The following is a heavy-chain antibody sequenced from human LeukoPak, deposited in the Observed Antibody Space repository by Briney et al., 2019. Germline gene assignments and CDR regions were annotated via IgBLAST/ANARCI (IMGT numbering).Heavy chain of an antibody. V-gene: IGHV1-2*02. Sequence: ASVKVSCKASGYTFTGYYMHWVRQAPGQGLEWMGWINPNSGGTNYAQKFQGRVTMTRDTSISTAYMGLSRLRSDDTAVYYCARDRTRTGYSSGWYHDYWGQGTLVTVSS. J-gene: IGHJ4*02. CDR2: INPNSGGT. CDR3: ARDRTRTGYSSGWYHDY. CDR1: GYTFTGYY. D-gene: IGHD6-19*01.